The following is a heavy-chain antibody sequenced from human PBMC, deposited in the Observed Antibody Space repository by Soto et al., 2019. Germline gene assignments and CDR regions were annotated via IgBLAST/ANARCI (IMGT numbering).Heavy chain of an antibody. CDR2: IYYGGSI. CDR3: KGAYYDINGYSLDP. Sequence: SETLSLTFSVSGGSISSGYWTWIRQPPGKGLEWIGYIYYGGSINYNPSLKSRVIISVDTAKNQFSLRLSSVTAADTAVYYCKGAYYDINGYSLDPWGQGTSVTVSS. D-gene: IGHD3-22*01. V-gene: IGHV4-59*01. CDR1: GGSISSGY. J-gene: IGHJ5*02.